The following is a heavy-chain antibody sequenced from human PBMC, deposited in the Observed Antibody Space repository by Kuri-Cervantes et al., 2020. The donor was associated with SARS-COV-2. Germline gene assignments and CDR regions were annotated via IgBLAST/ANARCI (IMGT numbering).Heavy chain of an antibody. D-gene: IGHD3-10*01. CDR3: ARIALGELSTFEY. CDR1: GGSISSSSYY. V-gene: IGHV4-39*06. J-gene: IGHJ4*02. Sequence: SETLSLTCTVSGGSISSSSYYWGWIRQPPGKGLEWIGSIYYSGSTYYNPSLKSRVTISVDTSKNQFPLKLTSVTAADTAVYYCARIALGELSTFEYWGQGALVTVSS. CDR2: IYYSGST.